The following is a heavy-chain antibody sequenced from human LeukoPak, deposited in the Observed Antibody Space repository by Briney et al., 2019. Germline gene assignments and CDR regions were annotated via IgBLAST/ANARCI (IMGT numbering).Heavy chain of an antibody. Sequence: ASETLSLTCAVSSYSISSGYYWGWIRQPPGKGLEWIGIIYHSGSTYYNPSLKSRITILVDTSKNQFSLKLSSVTAADTAVYYCARRGGSRYFDYWGQGTLVTVSS. J-gene: IGHJ4*02. V-gene: IGHV4-38-2*01. CDR3: ARRGGSRYFDY. CDR2: IYHSGST. CDR1: SYSISSGYY. D-gene: IGHD3-16*01.